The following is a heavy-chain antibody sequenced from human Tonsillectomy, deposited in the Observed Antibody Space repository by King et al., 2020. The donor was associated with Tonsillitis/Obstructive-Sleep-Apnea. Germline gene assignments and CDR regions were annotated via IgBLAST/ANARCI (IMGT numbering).Heavy chain of an antibody. CDR3: ARGPHIVVAPAAPRYYYYYMDV. V-gene: IGHV4-34*01. Sequence: VQLQQWGAGLLKPSETLSLTCAVYGGSFSGYYWSWIRQPPGKGLEWIGEINHSGSTNYNPSLKSRVTISLDKSKSQFSLKLRSVTAADTAVYYCARGPHIVVAPAAPRYYYYYMDVWGKGTTVTVSS. J-gene: IGHJ6*03. CDR1: GGSFSGYY. CDR2: INHSGST. D-gene: IGHD2-2*01.